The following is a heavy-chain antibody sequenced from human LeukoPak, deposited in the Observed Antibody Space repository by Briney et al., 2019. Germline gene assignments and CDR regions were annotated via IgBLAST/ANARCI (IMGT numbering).Heavy chain of an antibody. CDR2: ISTIGST. CDR1: SGSISSSNYY. Sequence: SETLSLTCTVSSGSISSSNYYWSWIRQPAGKGLEWIGRISTIGSTNYNPSLNSRVTISIDTSKNQFSLKLSSVTAADTAVYYCARHYSGSFNTYYYYYMDVWGKGTTVTISS. CDR3: ARHYSGSFNTYYYYYMDV. J-gene: IGHJ6*03. V-gene: IGHV4-61*02. D-gene: IGHD1-26*01.